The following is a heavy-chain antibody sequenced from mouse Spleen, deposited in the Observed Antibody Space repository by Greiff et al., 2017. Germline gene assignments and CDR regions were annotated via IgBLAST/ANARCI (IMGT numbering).Heavy chain of an antibody. J-gene: IGHJ4*01. CDR2: IYPVSGET. CDR3: GRSSSGGYYAMDY. D-gene: IGHD1-1*01. Sequence: QVQLQQSFSELALPGASFPLSFTASVSTFTAPIMNWVKKIPGQGLEWIGRIYPVSGETNYNQKFMGKATFSVDRSSSTVYMVLNSLTSEDPAVYYCGRSSSGGYYAMDYWGQGTSVTVSS. CDR1: VSTFTAPI. V-gene: IGHV1-11*01.